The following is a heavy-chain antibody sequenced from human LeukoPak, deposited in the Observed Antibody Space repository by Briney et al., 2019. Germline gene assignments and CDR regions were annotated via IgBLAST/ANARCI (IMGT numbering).Heavy chain of an antibody. CDR3: ARDYDSSGYYFEAFDY. Sequence: PGGSLRLSCAASGFTFSSYAMSWIRQPPGKGLEWIGEINHSGSTNYNPSLKSRVTISVDTSKNQFPLKLSSVTAADTAVYYCARDYDSSGYYFEAFDYWGQGTLVTVSS. D-gene: IGHD3-22*01. V-gene: IGHV4-34*01. CDR1: GFTFSSYA. CDR2: INHSGST. J-gene: IGHJ4*02.